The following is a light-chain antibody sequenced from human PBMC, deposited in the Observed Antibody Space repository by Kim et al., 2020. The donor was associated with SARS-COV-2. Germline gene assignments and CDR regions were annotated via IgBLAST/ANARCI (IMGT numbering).Light chain of an antibody. Sequence: QSALTQPASVSESPGQSITISCTGTSSDVGSYNLVSWYQQHPDKAPKLMIYDVSKRPSGVSNRFSGSKSDNTASLTISGLQAEDEADYYCSSYAGSTTSYVFGTGTKV. J-gene: IGLJ1*01. CDR1: SSDVGSYNL. CDR2: DVS. V-gene: IGLV2-14*02. CDR3: SSYAGSTTSYV.